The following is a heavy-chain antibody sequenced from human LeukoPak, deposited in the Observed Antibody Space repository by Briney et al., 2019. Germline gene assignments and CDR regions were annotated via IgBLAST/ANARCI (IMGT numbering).Heavy chain of an antibody. CDR1: GGSISSGGYY. CDR3: AGEGGGEMFGGFFTDQYLAA. CDR2: IYYSGST. Sequence: SETLSLTCTVSGGSISSGGYYWSWIRQHPGKGLEWIGYIYYSGSTYYNPSLKSRVTISVDTSKNQFSLKLSSVTAADTAVYYWAGEGGGEMFGGFFTDQYLAAWGQEPLATV. J-gene: IGHJ4*02. V-gene: IGHV4-31*03. D-gene: IGHD3-16*01.